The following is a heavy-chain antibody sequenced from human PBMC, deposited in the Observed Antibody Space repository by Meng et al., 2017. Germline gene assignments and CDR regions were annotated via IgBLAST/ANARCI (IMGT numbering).Heavy chain of an antibody. V-gene: IGHV1-2*06. CDR2: INPNSGGT. Sequence: QVNLVQSGAAGKKPGASGKGSCKASGYTFTGYYMHWVRQAPGQGLEWMGRINPNSGGTNYAQKFQGRVTMTRDTSISTAYMELSRLRSDDTAVYYCARALIVVANWFDPWGQGTLVTGSS. CDR3: ARALIVVANWFDP. CDR1: GYTFTGYY. D-gene: IGHD3-22*01. J-gene: IGHJ5*02.